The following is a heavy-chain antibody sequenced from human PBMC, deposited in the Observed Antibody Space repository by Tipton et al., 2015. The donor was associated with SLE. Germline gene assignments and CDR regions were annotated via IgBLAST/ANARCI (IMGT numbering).Heavy chain of an antibody. J-gene: IGHJ4*02. CDR2: IHYSGST. V-gene: IGHV4-39*07. CDR1: GGSITIADYY. CDR3: AREGVEIVAN. Sequence: TLSLTCTVSGGSITIADYYWGWIRQPPGKGLEWIGSIHYSGSTDYNPSLKSRVSISVDTSKSQFSLKLSSVTAADTAVYYCAREGVEIVANWGKGTLVSVSS. D-gene: IGHD5-24*01.